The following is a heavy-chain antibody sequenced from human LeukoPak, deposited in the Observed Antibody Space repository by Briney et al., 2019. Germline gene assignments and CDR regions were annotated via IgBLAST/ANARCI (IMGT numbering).Heavy chain of an antibody. D-gene: IGHD3-22*01. CDR3: AKDYYDSSGYYYLGSVDY. J-gene: IGHJ4*02. V-gene: IGHV3-30*18. Sequence: GGSLRLSCAASGFTFSSYGMPWVRQAPGKGLEWVAVISYDGGNKYYADSVKGRFTISRDNSKNTLYLQMNSLRAEDTAVYYCAKDYYDSSGYYYLGSVDYWGQGTLVTVSS. CDR2: ISYDGGNK. CDR1: GFTFSSYG.